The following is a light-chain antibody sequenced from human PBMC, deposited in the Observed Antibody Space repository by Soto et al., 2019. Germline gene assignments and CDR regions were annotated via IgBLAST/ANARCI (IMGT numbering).Light chain of an antibody. Sequence: DIQMTQSPSSLSASVGDRVTITCQSSQSIISYLNWSQQKAGKAPQLLIYAASSSQSGVPARFSCSGSGTDFILSISSLQPEDSAIYYCQQSYSSPRTFGQGTKLEI. V-gene: IGKV1-39*01. J-gene: IGKJ2*01. CDR3: QQSYSSPRT. CDR2: AAS. CDR1: QSIISY.